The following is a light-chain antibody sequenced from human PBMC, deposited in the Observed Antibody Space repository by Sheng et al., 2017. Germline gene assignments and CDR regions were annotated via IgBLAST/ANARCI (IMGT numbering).Light chain of an antibody. Sequence: QSVLTQPPSASGTPGQRVTIACSGGRSNLGSNNVNWYQQIPGTAPKLLIYSNTQRPSGVPDRFSASKSGTSASLAVSGLQSEDEADYYCAAWDDSLNDYVFGAGIKVTVL. J-gene: IGLJ1*01. CDR1: RSNLGSNN. CDR2: SNT. CDR3: AAWDDSLNDYV. V-gene: IGLV1-44*01.